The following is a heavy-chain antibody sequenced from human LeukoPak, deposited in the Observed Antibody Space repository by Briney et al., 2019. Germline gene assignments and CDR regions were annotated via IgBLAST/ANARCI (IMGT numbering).Heavy chain of an antibody. J-gene: IGHJ4*02. CDR1: ELTFSNYD. D-gene: IGHD2-8*01. V-gene: IGHV3-23*01. CDR3: AKGRDCTKGVCRNFDY. Sequence: GGSLRLSCAASELTFSNYDMSWVRQAPGKGLEWVSIISGNSAYTHYADSVKGRFTISRDNSKNTLYLQMNDLRAEDTAVYYCAKGRDCTKGVCRNFDYWGQGALVTVSS. CDR2: ISGNSAYT.